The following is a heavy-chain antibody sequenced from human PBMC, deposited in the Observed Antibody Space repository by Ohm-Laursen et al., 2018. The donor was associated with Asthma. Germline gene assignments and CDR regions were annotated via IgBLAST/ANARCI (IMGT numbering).Heavy chain of an antibody. V-gene: IGHV3-9*01. D-gene: IGHD6-19*01. CDR3: AKDQGSSGWSYFDY. CDR2: ISWNSGSI. J-gene: IGHJ4*02. Sequence: SLRLSCAASGFTFDDYAMHWVRQAPGKGLEWVSGISWNSGSIGYADSVKGRFTISRDNAKNSLYLQMNSLRAEDTALYYCAKDQGSSGWSYFDYWGQGTLVTVSS. CDR1: GFTFDDYA.